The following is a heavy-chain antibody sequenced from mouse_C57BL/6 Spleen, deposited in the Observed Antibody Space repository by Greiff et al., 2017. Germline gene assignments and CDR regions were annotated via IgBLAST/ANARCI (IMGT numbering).Heavy chain of an antibody. J-gene: IGHJ2*01. Sequence: QVQLQQPGAELVKPGASVKLSCKASGYTFTTYWMQWVKQRPGQGLEWIGGIDPSDSYTNYNQKFKGKATLTADTSSSTAYMQLSSLTSEDSAVYYCARFTTVVYFDYWGQGTTLTVSS. CDR2: IDPSDSYT. D-gene: IGHD1-1*01. CDR3: ARFTTVVYFDY. CDR1: GYTFTTYW. V-gene: IGHV1-50*01.